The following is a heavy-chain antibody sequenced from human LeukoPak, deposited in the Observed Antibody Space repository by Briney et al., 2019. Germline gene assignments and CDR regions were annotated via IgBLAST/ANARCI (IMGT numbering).Heavy chain of an antibody. D-gene: IGHD4-23*01. CDR1: GYSFTSYW. V-gene: IGHV5-10-1*01. CDR2: IDPSDSYT. CDR3: ARHEFGGNSNTDY. J-gene: IGHJ4*02. Sequence: GESLKISCKGSGYSFTSYWISWVRQVPGKGLEWMGRIDPSDSYTNYSPSFQGHVTISADKSISTAYLQWSSLKASDTAMYYCARHEFGGNSNTDYWGQGTLVTVSS.